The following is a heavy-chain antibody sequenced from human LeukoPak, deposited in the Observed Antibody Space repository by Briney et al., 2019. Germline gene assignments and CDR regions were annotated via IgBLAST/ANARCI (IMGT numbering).Heavy chain of an antibody. J-gene: IGHJ4*02. CDR1: GYTFTSYD. Sequence: ASVKVSCKASGYTFTSYDINWVRQATGQGLEWMGWMNPNSGNTGYAQKFQGRVTMTEDTSTDTAYMELSSLRSEDTAVYYCATVYAYDYGDYGGIWGQGTLVTVSS. D-gene: IGHD4-17*01. CDR2: MNPNSGNT. V-gene: IGHV1-8*01. CDR3: ATVYAYDYGDYGGI.